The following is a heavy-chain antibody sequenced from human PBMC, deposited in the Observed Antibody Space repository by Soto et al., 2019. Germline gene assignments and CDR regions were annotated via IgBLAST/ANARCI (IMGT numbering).Heavy chain of an antibody. CDR1: GFTFSGFA. CDR2: MSSDGALV. V-gene: IGHV3-30*04. CDR3: AREDYYVGGYHVSGAFDI. Sequence: QVQLVESGGGVVQPGTSLRLSCAASGFTFSGFAMHWIRQAPGQGLEWVAVMSSDGALVFYANSMKGRFTIARDNSKNPLYLHMDSLTSEDTAVYLCAREDYYVGGYHVSGAFDIWGRGTMVTVSS. D-gene: IGHD3-10*02. J-gene: IGHJ3*02.